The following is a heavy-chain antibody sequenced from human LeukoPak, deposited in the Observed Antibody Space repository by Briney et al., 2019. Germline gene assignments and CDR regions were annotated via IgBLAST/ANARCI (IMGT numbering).Heavy chain of an antibody. CDR3: ARGTTRSPPRV. V-gene: IGHV4-34*01. CDR1: GGSFSGYY. J-gene: IGHJ4*02. CDR2: INHSGST. D-gene: IGHD4-17*01. Sequence: KPSETLSLTCAVYGGSFSGYYWSWIRQPPGKGLEWIGEINHSGSTNYNPSLKSRATISVDTSKNQFSLKLSSVTAADTAVYYCARGTTRSPPRVWGQGTLVTVSS.